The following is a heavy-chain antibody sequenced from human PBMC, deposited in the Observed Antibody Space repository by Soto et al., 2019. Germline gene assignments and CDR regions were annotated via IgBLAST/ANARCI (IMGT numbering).Heavy chain of an antibody. J-gene: IGHJ4*02. V-gene: IGHV3-53*01. CDR1: GFTVSSNY. CDR2: IYSGGST. Sequence: GGSLRLSCVVSGFTVSSNYMSWVRQAPGKGLEWVSLIYSGGSTYYADSVKGRFTISRDNSKNTLYLQMNSLRAEDTAVYYCATFIVGATMWGQGTLVTVSS. D-gene: IGHD1-26*01. CDR3: ATFIVGATM.